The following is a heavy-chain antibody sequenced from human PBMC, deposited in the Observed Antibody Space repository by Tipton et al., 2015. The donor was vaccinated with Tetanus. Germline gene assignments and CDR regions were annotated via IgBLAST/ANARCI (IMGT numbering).Heavy chain of an antibody. CDR1: GFTFSTYW. D-gene: IGHD6-25*01. J-gene: IGHJ4*02. Sequence: GSLRLSCAAPGFTFSTYWMHWVRQAPGKGLMWVSRINGHGTNTAYADSVKGRFTISRDNAKNSLFLEMNSLRADDTAVYYCVSGSALDYWGQGTLITVSS. CDR2: INGHGTNT. CDR3: VSGSALDY. V-gene: IGHV3-74*01.